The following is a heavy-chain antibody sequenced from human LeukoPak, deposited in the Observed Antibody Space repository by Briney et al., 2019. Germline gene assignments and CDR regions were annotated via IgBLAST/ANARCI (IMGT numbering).Heavy chain of an antibody. J-gene: IGHJ3*02. CDR2: IKQDGSEK. V-gene: IGHV3-7*01. Sequence: PGGSLRLSCAASGFTFSIYWMSWVRQAPGKGLEWVANIKQDGSEKYYVDSVKGRFTISRDNAKNSLYLQMNSLRAEDTAVYYCARDYSITGTNGAFDIWGQGTIVTVSS. CDR1: GFTFSIYW. CDR3: ARDYSITGTNGAFDI. D-gene: IGHD1-20*01.